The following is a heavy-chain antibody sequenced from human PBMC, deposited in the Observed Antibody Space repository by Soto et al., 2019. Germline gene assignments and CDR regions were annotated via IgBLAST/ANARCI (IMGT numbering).Heavy chain of an antibody. J-gene: IGHJ4*02. D-gene: IGHD2-15*01. CDR2: ISSSSSTK. CDR1: GFTFSSYS. CDR3: ARDIDG. V-gene: IGHV3-48*01. Sequence: EVQVVESGGGLVQPGGSLRLSCAASGFTFSSYSMNWVRQAPGKGLEWVSYISSSSSTKFYAYSVKGRFTISRDHARNSLYLQMNSLRAEDTAVYYCARDIDGGGQGTLVTVSS.